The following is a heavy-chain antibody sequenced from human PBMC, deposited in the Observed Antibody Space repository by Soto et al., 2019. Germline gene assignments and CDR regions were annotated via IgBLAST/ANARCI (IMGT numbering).Heavy chain of an antibody. V-gene: IGHV2-5*02. CDR1: GFSLTTSGVA. J-gene: IGHJ5*02. CDR2: IYWDDDK. Sequence: QITLKESGPTLVKPTQTLTLTCTFSGFSLTTSGVAVGWIRQPPGKALEWLALIYWDDDKRYSPSLKSRLTITEDTSKNHVFLKMTNMDTVETATYSCVHRVDLWTWGQGTLVTVSS. D-gene: IGHD3-10*01. CDR3: VHRVDLWT.